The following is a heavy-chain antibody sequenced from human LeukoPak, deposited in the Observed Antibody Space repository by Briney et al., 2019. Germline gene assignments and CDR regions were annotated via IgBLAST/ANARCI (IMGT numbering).Heavy chain of an antibody. D-gene: IGHD4-17*01. CDR2: IYPNSGAT. CDR1: GYTFTGYY. CDR3: VRGQGDYHFDY. V-gene: IGHV1-2*02. Sequence: ASVRVSCKASGYTFTGYYMHWVRQAPGQGLEWMGWIYPNSGATKYAQKFQGRVTMTRDTSISTAYMELSRLTSDDTAVYYCVRGQGDYHFDYWGQGTLITVSS. J-gene: IGHJ4*02.